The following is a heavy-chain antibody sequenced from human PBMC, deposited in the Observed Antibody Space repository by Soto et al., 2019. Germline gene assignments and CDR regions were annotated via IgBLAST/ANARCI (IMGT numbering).Heavy chain of an antibody. D-gene: IGHD2-15*01. V-gene: IGHV6-1*01. CDR3: ARLIVFFLLDS. J-gene: IGHJ5*01. CDR2: TYYRSKWDY. CDR1: GDSVSTNSAT. Sequence: SQTLSLTCAISGDSVSTNSATWDWIRQSPSRGLEWLGRTYYRSKWDYDYTASVKGRININPDTSNNQVSLHLDSVTPEDTAEYYCARLIVFFLLDSWGQCTLVTVSS.